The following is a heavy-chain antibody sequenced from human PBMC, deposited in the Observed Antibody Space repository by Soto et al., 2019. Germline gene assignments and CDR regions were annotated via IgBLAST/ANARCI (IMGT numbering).Heavy chain of an antibody. J-gene: IGHJ5*02. CDR2: ISSSSTSI. CDR1: GFTFSRYS. CDR3: ATYSSNYAFDP. V-gene: IGHV3-48*01. D-gene: IGHD6-13*01. Sequence: EVQLVESGGGLVQPGGSLRLSCAASGFTFSRYSMNWVRQARGKGLEWVSYISSSSTSIYYADSVKGRFTISRDNAKNSLYLQMNSLRAEDTAMYYCATYSSNYAFDPWGQGTLVTVSS.